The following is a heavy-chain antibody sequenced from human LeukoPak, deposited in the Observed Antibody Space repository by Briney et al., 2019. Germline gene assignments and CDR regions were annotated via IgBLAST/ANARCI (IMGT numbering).Heavy chain of an antibody. J-gene: IGHJ6*03. CDR3: ARDVERITMVRGSYYMDV. V-gene: IGHV3-11*04. CDR2: ISSTSSTI. D-gene: IGHD3-10*01. CDR1: GFNFRDFY. Sequence: PGGSLRLSCAGSGFNFRDFYMSWIRQAPGKGLEWLSYISSTSSTIYYADSVRGRFTISRDNAKNSLYLQMNSLRAEDTAVYYCARDVERITMVRGSYYMDVWGKGTTVTVSS.